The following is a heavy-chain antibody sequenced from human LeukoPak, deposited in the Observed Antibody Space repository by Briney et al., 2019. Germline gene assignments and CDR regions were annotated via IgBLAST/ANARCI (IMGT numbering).Heavy chain of an antibody. V-gene: IGHV1-2*02. Sequence: ASVKVSCKASGYTFTGYYMHWVRQAPGQGLEWMGWINPNSGGTNYAQKFQGRVTMTRDTSISTAYMELSRLRSDDTAVYYRARTSRITMIVVVIGGFGYWGQGTLVTVSS. D-gene: IGHD3-22*01. CDR2: INPNSGGT. CDR1: GYTFTGYY. CDR3: ARTSRITMIVVVIGGFGY. J-gene: IGHJ4*02.